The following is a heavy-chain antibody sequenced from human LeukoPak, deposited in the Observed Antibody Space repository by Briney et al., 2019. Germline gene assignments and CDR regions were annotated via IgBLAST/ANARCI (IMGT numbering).Heavy chain of an antibody. CDR1: GFTFSSYS. CDR2: IYYDGSNT. D-gene: IGHD2-8*01. CDR3: ARDRSKYVDY. V-gene: IGHV3-33*08. Sequence: GGSLRLSCAASGFTFSSYSMNWVRQAPGKGLEWVAVIYYDGSNTYYGDSVKGRFSISRDNSKNTVFLQMNSLRAEDTAVYYCARDRSKYVDYWGQGTLVTVSS. J-gene: IGHJ4*02.